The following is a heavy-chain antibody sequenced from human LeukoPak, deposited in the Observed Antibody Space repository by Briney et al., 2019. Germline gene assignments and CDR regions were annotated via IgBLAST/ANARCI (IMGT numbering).Heavy chain of an antibody. CDR2: ISGSSSDI. D-gene: IGHD3-22*01. Sequence: GGSLRLSCAASGFTLSNYAMNWVRQAPGKGLEWVSSISGSSSDIYYADSVKGRCTISRDNAKNSLNLQINSLRAEDTAIYYCARRGYYDSSGYDYWGQGTLVTVSS. CDR3: ARRGYYDSSGYDY. J-gene: IGHJ4*02. V-gene: IGHV3-21*01. CDR1: GFTLSNYA.